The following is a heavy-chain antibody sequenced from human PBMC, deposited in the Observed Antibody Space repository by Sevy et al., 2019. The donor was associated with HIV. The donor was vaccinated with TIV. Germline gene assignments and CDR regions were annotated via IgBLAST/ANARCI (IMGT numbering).Heavy chain of an antibody. Sequence: GGSLRLSCTTSGFTFDDYAVSWFRQAPGKGLEWVAFITRNSYEAYGGTRGYAASVKGRFIISRDDSKSIAYLQMNSLKTEDTAVYYCTRGLATADTPEYYFDYWGQGTLVTVSS. CDR3: TRGLATADTPEYYFDY. CDR1: GFTFDDYA. CDR2: ITRNSYEAYGGTR. J-gene: IGHJ4*02. D-gene: IGHD5-12*01. V-gene: IGHV3-49*03.